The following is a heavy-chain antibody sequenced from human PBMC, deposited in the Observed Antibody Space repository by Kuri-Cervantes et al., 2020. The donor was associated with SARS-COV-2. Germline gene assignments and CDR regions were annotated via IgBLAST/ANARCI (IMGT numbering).Heavy chain of an antibody. CDR3: AREASSGPPFYYGMDV. J-gene: IGHJ6*02. CDR1: GFTFSSYA. D-gene: IGHD3-3*01. CDR2: ISYDGSNK. V-gene: IGHV3-30*07. Sequence: LSLTCSASGFTFSSYAMHWVRQAPGQGLEWVAVISYDGSNKYYPDSVKGRFTISRDNSKNTQYLQMNSLRAEDTAVYYCAREASSGPPFYYGMDVWGQGTMVTVSS.